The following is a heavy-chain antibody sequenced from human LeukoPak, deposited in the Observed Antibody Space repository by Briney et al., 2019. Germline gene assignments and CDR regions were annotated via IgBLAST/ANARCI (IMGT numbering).Heavy chain of an antibody. CDR1: GFTFTSYD. J-gene: IGHJ4*02. CDR3: ARDREPHYFDY. Sequence: ASVKVSCKASGFTFTSYDINWVRQAPGQGLEWMGIINPSGGSTSYAQKFQGRVTMTRDTSTSTVYMELSSLRSEDTAVYYCARDREPHYFDYWGQGTLVTVSS. CDR2: INPSGGST. D-gene: IGHD1-26*01. V-gene: IGHV1-46*01.